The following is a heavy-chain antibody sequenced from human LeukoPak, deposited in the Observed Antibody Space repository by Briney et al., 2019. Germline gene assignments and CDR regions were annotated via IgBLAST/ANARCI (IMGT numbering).Heavy chain of an antibody. CDR3: ARLLPTYYDFWSGPWAFDI. V-gene: IGHV4-38-2*01. J-gene: IGHJ3*02. CDR1: GYSISSGYY. Sequence: PSETLSLTCAVSGYSISSGYYWGWIRQPPGEGLEWIGCIYHSGSTYYNPTLKSRVTISVDTSKNQFSLKLSSVTAADTAVYYCARLLPTYYDFWSGPWAFDIWGQGTMVTVSS. CDR2: IYHSGST. D-gene: IGHD3-3*01.